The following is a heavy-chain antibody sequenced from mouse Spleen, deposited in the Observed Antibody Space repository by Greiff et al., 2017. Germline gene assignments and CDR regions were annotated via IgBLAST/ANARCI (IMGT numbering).Heavy chain of an antibody. CDR2: IYPRSGNT. CDR3: ARFYDAEAWFAY. J-gene: IGHJ3*01. Sequence: VQLVESGAELARPGASVKLSCKASGYTFTSYGISWVKQRTGQGLEWIGEIYPRSGNTYYNEKFKGKATLTADKSSSTAYMELRSLTSEDSAVYFCARFYDAEAWFAYWGQGTLVTVSA. D-gene: IGHD2-12*01. CDR1: GYTFTSYG. V-gene: IGHV1-81*01.